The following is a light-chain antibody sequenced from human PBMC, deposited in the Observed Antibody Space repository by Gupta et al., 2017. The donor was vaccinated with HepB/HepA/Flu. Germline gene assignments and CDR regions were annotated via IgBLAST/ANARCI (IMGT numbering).Light chain of an antibody. V-gene: IGKV4-1*01. Sequence: DIVMTQSSDSLALALGERATINCKSSQSVLYSSNNKNYFDGYQQKPGQPPKLLISWASTRESGVPDRFSGSGSGTYFTLTISSLQAEDVAFYYCQHDDNTPQTFGQGTQVEIK. CDR1: QSVLYSSNNKNY. CDR3: QHDDNTPQT. CDR2: WAS. J-gene: IGKJ1*01.